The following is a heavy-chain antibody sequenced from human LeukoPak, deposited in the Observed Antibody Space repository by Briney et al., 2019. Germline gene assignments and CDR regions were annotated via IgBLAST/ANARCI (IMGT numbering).Heavy chain of an antibody. D-gene: IGHD3-16*01. V-gene: IGHV4-39*01. CDR3: ARSLSYYDYVWGTDYYYMDV. CDR1: GGSISRSPYY. CDR2: IYYSGST. Sequence: SETLSLTCSVSGGSISRSPYYWGWIRQPPGKGLEWIGSIYYSGSTYYNPSLKSRVTISVDTSKNQFSLKLSSVTAADTAVYYCARSLSYYDYVWGTDYYYMDVWGKGTTVTISS. J-gene: IGHJ6*03.